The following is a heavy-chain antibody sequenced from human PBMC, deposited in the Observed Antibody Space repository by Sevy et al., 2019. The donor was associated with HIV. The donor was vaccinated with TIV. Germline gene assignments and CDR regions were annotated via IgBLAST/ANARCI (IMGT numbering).Heavy chain of an antibody. CDR2: ISSSSSYI. CDR1: GFTFSSYS. CDR3: ARDHPHYYYDSSQPDS. J-gene: IGHJ4*02. Sequence: GGSLRLSCAASGFTFSSYSMNWVRQAPGKGLEWVSSISSSSSYIYYADSVKGRFTISRDNAKNSLYLQMNSLRAEDTAVYYCARDHPHYYYDSSQPDSWGQGTLVTVSS. D-gene: IGHD3-22*01. V-gene: IGHV3-21*01.